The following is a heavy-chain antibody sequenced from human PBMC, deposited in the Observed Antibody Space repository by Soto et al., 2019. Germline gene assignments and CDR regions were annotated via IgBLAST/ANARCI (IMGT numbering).Heavy chain of an antibody. D-gene: IGHD6-6*01. CDR1: GFSLSTSGMC. J-gene: IGHJ6*02. Sequence: SGPTLVNPTQTLTLTCTFSGFSLSTSGMCVSWIRQPPGKALEWLARIDWDDDKYYSTSLKTRLTISKDTSKNQVVLTMTNMDPVDTATYYCARYSSSSGTDYYYYGMDVWGQGTTVTVSS. CDR2: IDWDDDK. V-gene: IGHV2-70*11. CDR3: ARYSSSSGTDYYYYGMDV.